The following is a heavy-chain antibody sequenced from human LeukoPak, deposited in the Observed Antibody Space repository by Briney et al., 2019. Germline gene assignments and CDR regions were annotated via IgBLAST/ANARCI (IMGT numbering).Heavy chain of an antibody. V-gene: IGHV4-61*02. Sequence: SETLSLTCTVSGGSISSGSYYWNWIRQPAGKGLEWIGRIYGSGSTNYNPSLKSRVTMSVDTSKNQFSLKLSSVTAADTAMYYCARYCSGSSCYSWGYYFDYWGQGTLVTVSS. CDR1: GGSISSGSYY. J-gene: IGHJ4*02. CDR3: ARYCSGSSCYSWGYYFDY. CDR2: IYGSGST. D-gene: IGHD2-15*01.